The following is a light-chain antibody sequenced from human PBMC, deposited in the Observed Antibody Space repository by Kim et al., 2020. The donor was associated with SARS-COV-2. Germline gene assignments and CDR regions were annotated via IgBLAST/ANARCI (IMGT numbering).Light chain of an antibody. J-gene: IGKJ3*01. CDR1: HSVSSSY. V-gene: IGKV3-20*01. Sequence: WSPGGRSTLHCRASHSVSSSYLAWYQQKPGQAPRLLIYGASSRATGIPDRFSGSGSGTDFTLTISRLEPEDFAVYYCQQYGSSFTFGPGTKVDIK. CDR3: QQYGSSFT. CDR2: GAS.